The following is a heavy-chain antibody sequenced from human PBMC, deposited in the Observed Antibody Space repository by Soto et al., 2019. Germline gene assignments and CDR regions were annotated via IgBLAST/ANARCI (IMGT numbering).Heavy chain of an antibody. CDR3: AREYSGSYYNPADAFDI. CDR2: INSDGSST. Sequence: EVQLVESGGDLVQPGGSVRLSCAASGFTFRSYWMHWVRQAPGKGLVWVSRINSDGSSTSYADSVKGRFTISRDNAKNTLYVQMNSLRAEDTAVYYCAREYSGSYYNPADAFDIWGQGTMVTVSS. D-gene: IGHD3-10*01. V-gene: IGHV3-74*01. CDR1: GFTFRSYW. J-gene: IGHJ3*02.